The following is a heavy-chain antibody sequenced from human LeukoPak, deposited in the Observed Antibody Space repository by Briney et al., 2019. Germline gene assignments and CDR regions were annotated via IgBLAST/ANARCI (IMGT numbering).Heavy chain of an antibody. Sequence: PGGSLRLSCAASGFTFSSYWMHWVRQAPGKGLVWVSRINSDGSSTSYADSVKGRFTISRDNAKNTLYLQMNSLRAEDTAVYYCARVVPAASYGMDVWGKGTTVTVSS. V-gene: IGHV3-74*01. CDR2: INSDGSST. CDR3: ARVVPAASYGMDV. J-gene: IGHJ6*04. CDR1: GFTFSSYW. D-gene: IGHD2-2*01.